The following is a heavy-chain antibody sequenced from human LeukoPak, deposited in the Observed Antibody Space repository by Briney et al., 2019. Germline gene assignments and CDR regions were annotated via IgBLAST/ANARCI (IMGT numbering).Heavy chain of an antibody. J-gene: IGHJ4*02. V-gene: IGHV3-30*04. Sequence: QSGGSLRLSCAASGFTFSTYAMHWVRQAPGKGLEGVTVISYDGRDKKYADSVKGRFSISRDNSKSTLYLQMDSLRSEDTAVYYCAKDSGNYANYYFDHWGQGTLVTVSS. D-gene: IGHD1-26*01. CDR1: GFTFSTYA. CDR3: AKDSGNYANYYFDH. CDR2: ISYDGRDK.